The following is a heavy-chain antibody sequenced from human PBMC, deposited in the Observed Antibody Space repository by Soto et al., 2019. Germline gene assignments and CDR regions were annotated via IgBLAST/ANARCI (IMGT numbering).Heavy chain of an antibody. CDR3: ARADTAVALDY. D-gene: IGHD5-18*01. V-gene: IGHV1-18*01. Sequence: QVQLVQSGPEVKKPGASVKVSCKASGYTFISYGISWVRQAPGQGLEWMGRISAFNGNTNYAQKVQGRVTITTDTVTSTAYMELRSLRSDDTAVYFCARADTAVALDYWGQGTLVSVSS. J-gene: IGHJ4*02. CDR1: GYTFISYG. CDR2: ISAFNGNT.